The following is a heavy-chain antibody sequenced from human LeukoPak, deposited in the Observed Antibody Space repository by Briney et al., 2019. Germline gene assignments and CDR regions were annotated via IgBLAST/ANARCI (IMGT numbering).Heavy chain of an antibody. CDR1: GYTFTGYY. CDR2: INPNSGGT. Sequence: ASVKVSCKASGYTFTGYYMHWVRQAPGQGVEWMGWINPNSGGTNYAQKFQGRVTMTRDTSISTAYMELSRLRSDDTAVYYCASVGYSSGWYTYYYGMDVWGQGTTVTVSS. D-gene: IGHD6-19*01. CDR3: ASVGYSSGWYTYYYGMDV. J-gene: IGHJ6*02. V-gene: IGHV1-2*02.